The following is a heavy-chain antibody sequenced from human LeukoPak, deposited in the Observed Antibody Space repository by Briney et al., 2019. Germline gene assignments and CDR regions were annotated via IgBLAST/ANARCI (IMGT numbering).Heavy chain of an antibody. CDR3: AKFDVPAANTGKGYYYYMDV. J-gene: IGHJ6*03. Sequence: PGGSLRLSCAASGFTFSSYGMHWVRQAPGKGLEWVAFIRYDGSNKYYADSVKGRFTISRDNSKNTLYLQMNSLRAEDTAVYYCAKFDVPAANTGKGYYYYMDVWGKGTTVTISS. CDR2: IRYDGSNK. V-gene: IGHV3-30*02. D-gene: IGHD2-2*01. CDR1: GFTFSSYG.